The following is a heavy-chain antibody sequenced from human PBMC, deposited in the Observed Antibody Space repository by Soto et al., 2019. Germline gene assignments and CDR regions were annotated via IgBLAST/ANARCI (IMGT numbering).Heavy chain of an antibody. V-gene: IGHV1-18*01. Sequence: ASVKVSCKASGYTFTSYDISWVRQAPGQGLERMGWISAYNGNTNYAQKLQGRVTMTTDTSTSTAYMELRSLRSDDTAVYYCARGGLYFDWLSHFDYWGQGTLVTVSS. CDR1: GYTFTSYD. CDR3: ARGGLYFDWLSHFDY. J-gene: IGHJ4*02. CDR2: ISAYNGNT. D-gene: IGHD3-9*01.